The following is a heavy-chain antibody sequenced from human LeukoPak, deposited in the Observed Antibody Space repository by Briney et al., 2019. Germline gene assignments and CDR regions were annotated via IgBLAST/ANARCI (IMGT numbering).Heavy chain of an antibody. CDR1: GFSFSSYE. Sequence: GMSLRLSCAASGFSFSSYEMHWVRQAPGKGLEWAAVISNDGSRKYYAESVKGRFSISRDNSKKMVYLEMNSLKVEDTSIYYCASDPVGGESGSVSAAANRGQGTLVTVSS. J-gene: IGHJ4*02. CDR3: ASDPVGGESGSVSAAAN. V-gene: IGHV3-30*04. CDR2: ISNDGSRK. D-gene: IGHD5/OR15-5a*01.